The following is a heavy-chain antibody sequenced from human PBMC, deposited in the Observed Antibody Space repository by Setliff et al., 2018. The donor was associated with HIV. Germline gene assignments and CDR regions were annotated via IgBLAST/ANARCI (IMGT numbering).Heavy chain of an antibody. Sequence: SETLSLTCAVSGYSISSGYYWGWIRQPPGKGLEWIGSIYHSGSTYYNPSLKSRVTISVDTSKNQFSLKLSSVTAADTAVYYCARLLNYYGNWFDPWGQGTLVTVSS. D-gene: IGHD3-10*01. CDR1: GYSISSGYY. V-gene: IGHV4-38-2*01. J-gene: IGHJ5*02. CDR2: IYHSGST. CDR3: ARLLNYYGNWFDP.